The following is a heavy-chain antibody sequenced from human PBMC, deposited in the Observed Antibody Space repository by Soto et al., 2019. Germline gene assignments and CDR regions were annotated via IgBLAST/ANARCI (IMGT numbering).Heavy chain of an antibody. CDR2: IQSGGPT. D-gene: IGHD2-15*01. J-gene: IGHJ6*02. CDR1: GFTVSSKY. CDR3: ARDDVFCDGGRWYGVLLYV. V-gene: IGHV3-66*01. Sequence: LRLSCAASGFTVSSKYMSWVRQAPGKGLEWDSLIQSGGPTYYADSVKGRFTISRDTSENTLHLQMDSLRAEDTAVYYCARDDVFCDGGRWYGVLLYVWGQGSTVTVSS.